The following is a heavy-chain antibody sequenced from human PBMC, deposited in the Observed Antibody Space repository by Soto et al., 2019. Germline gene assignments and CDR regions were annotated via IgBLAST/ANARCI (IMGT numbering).Heavy chain of an antibody. D-gene: IGHD1-7*01. J-gene: IGHJ4*02. CDR2: IYPGDSDT. CDR1: GYSFTSYW. V-gene: IGHV5-51*01. CDR3: ASSHNWNYGGVDY. Sequence: GESLKISCKGSGYSFTSYWIGWVRQMPGKGLEWMGIIYPGDSDTRYSPSFQGQVTISADKSISTAYPQWSSLKASDTAMYYCASSHNWNYGGVDYWGQGTLVTVSS.